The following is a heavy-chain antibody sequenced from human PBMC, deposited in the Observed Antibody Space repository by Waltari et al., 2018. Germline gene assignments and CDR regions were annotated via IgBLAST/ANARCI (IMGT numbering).Heavy chain of an antibody. D-gene: IGHD1-26*01. V-gene: IGHV3-48*03. J-gene: IGHJ4*01. CDR2: ISSGASTL. CDR1: GFTCRNYE. Sequence: EVQLVESGGGLVQPGGSLRLLCAASGFTCRNYEMNWVRQAPGKGLGLVSYISSGASTLCYADPVKGRFTISRDNAKNSVYLEMNSLRADDTAIYYCARGEGGANEYWGQGTLVTVSS. CDR3: ARGEGGANEY.